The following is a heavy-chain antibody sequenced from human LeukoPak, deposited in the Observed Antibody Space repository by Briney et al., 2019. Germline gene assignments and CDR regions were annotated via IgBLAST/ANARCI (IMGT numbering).Heavy chain of an antibody. Sequence: GGSLRLSCAASGFTVSSNYMSWVRQAPGKGLEWVSVIYSGGSTYYADSVKGRFTISRDNSKNTLYLQMNSLRAEDTAVYYCARSSGSYYMYYFDYWGQGTLVTASS. J-gene: IGHJ4*02. CDR1: GFTVSSNY. D-gene: IGHD3-10*01. CDR3: ARSSGSYYMYYFDY. V-gene: IGHV3-53*01. CDR2: IYSGGST.